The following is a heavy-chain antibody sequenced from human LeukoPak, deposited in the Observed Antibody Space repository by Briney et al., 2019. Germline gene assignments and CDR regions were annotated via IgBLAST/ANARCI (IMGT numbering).Heavy chain of an antibody. CDR1: GYSFINFG. J-gene: IGHJ6*02. CDR3: ARERIAVAGTTYYYYYGMDV. Sequence: ASVKVSCKASGYSFINFGLSWVRQAPGQGLEWMGWISAYNHNTNYAQKFQGRVTMTIDTSTTTVYMELRSLRSDDTAIYYCARERIAVAGTTYYYYYGMDVWGQGTTVTVSS. CDR2: ISAYNHNT. D-gene: IGHD6-19*01. V-gene: IGHV1-18*01.